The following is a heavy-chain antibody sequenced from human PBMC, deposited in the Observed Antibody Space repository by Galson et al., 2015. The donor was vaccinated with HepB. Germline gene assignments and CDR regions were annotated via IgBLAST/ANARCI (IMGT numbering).Heavy chain of an antibody. CDR1: GGTFSSYA. V-gene: IGHV1-69*04. CDR3: ARDSPGDYDRALSRLY. D-gene: IGHD4-17*01. Sequence: SVKVSCKASGGTFSSYAISWVRQAPGQGLEWMGRIIPILGIANYAQKFQGRVTITADKSTSTAYMELSSLRSEDTAVYYCARDSPGDYDRALSRLYWGQGTLVTVSS. CDR2: IIPILGIA. J-gene: IGHJ4*02.